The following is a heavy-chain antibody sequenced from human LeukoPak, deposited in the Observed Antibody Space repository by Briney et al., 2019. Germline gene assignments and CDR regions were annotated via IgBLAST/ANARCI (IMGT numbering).Heavy chain of an antibody. CDR2: ISPDDKTT. CDR1: GFTFSKNW. Sequence: GGSLRLSCAASGFTFSKNWLHWVRQAPGKGLVWVSRISPDDKTTSYADSVKGRFTISRDNSKNTLYLQMNSLRAEDTAVYYCARAPMGGVVTTVSGVDYWGQGTLVTVSS. J-gene: IGHJ4*02. D-gene: IGHD4-17*01. CDR3: ARAPMGGVVTTVSGVDY. V-gene: IGHV3-74*01.